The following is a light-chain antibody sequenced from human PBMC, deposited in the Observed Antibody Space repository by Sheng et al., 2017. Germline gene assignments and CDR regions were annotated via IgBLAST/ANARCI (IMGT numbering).Light chain of an antibody. Sequence: IVMTQTPLSSPATLGQPASISCRSSQSLVDSDGNTFLSWFHQRPGQPPRLLIYKISSRFSGVPDRFSGSGAGTDFTLRISRVEAEDVGIYYCMQATQFPWTFGQGTKVEIK. J-gene: IGKJ1*01. CDR2: KIS. CDR1: QSLVDSDGNTF. V-gene: IGKV2-24*01. CDR3: MQATQFPWT.